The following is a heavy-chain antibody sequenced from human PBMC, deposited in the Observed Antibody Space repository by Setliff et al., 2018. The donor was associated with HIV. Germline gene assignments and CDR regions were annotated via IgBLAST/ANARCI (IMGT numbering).Heavy chain of an antibody. D-gene: IGHD4-17*01. Sequence: GESLKISCAASGFAFSFYAMSWVRQAPGKGLEYVSAISSNGGSTYYADSVKGRFTISRDNSKNTLYLQMSSLRAEDTAVYYCVKARVDGDYYYYYYMDVWGKGTTVTVSS. CDR3: VKARVDGDYYYYYYMDV. J-gene: IGHJ6*03. CDR2: ISSNGGST. CDR1: GFAFSFYA. V-gene: IGHV3-64D*09.